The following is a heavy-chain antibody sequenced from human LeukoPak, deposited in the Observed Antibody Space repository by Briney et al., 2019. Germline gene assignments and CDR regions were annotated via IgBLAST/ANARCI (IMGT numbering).Heavy chain of an antibody. CDR3: ARHVRNPMVRGKCNWFDP. Sequence: SETLSLTCAVYGGSFSGYYWSWIRQPPGKGLEWIGEINHSGSTNYNPSLKSRVTISVDTSKNQFSLKLSSVTAADTAVYYCARHVRNPMVRGKCNWFDPWGQGTLVTVSS. J-gene: IGHJ5*02. D-gene: IGHD3-10*01. V-gene: IGHV4-34*01. CDR2: INHSGST. CDR1: GGSFSGYY.